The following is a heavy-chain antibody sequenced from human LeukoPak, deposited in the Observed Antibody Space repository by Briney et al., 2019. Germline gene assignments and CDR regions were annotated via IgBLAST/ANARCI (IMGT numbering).Heavy chain of an antibody. V-gene: IGHV3-23*01. CDR3: ARGDGYNFFDY. D-gene: IGHD5-24*01. CDR2: ISGSGDNT. CDR1: GFSFIDYG. Sequence: PGGSLRLSCAASGFSFIDYGMSWVRQAPGKGLEWVSGISGSGDNTYYADSMEGRFTISRDNSKNTLSLQMNSLRAEDTAVYYCARGDGYNFFDYWGQGTLVTVSS. J-gene: IGHJ4*02.